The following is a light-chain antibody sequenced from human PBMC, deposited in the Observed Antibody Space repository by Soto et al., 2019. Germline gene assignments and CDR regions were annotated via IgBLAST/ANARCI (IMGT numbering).Light chain of an antibody. Sequence: EIVLTQSPGTLSLSPGERATLSCRASQSVSSSYLAWYQQKPGQAPRLLIYGASSRATGIPDRFSGSGSGTDFTLTISRLEPEDFAVYYCQQYGSPQDFSITFGQGTRLEIK. J-gene: IGKJ5*01. CDR3: QQYGSPQDFSIT. V-gene: IGKV3-20*01. CDR2: GAS. CDR1: QSVSSSY.